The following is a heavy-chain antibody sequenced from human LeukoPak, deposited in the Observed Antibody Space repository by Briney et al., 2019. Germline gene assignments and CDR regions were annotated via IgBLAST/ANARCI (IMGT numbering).Heavy chain of an antibody. CDR2: ISSTSSYI. CDR3: ARVFVGYCSSTSCYSLYP. V-gene: IGHV3-21*01. J-gene: IGHJ5*02. CDR1: GFTFSSYN. D-gene: IGHD2-2*01. Sequence: PGGSLRLSCAASGFTFSSYNMNWVRQAPGKGLEWVSSISSTSSYIYYADSVRGRFTISRDNAKNSLYLQMSSLRAEDTAVYYCARVFVGYCSSTSCYSLYPWGQGTLVTVSS.